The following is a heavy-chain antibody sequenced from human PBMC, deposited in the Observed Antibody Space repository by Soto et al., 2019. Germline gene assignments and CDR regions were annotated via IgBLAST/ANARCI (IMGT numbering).Heavy chain of an antibody. CDR3: ARYYYDSSGLTTYGMDV. D-gene: IGHD3-22*01. J-gene: IGHJ6*02. V-gene: IGHV1-69*01. Sequence: QVQLVQSGAEVKKPGSSVKVSCKASGGTFSSYAISWVRQAPGQGLEWMGGIIPIFGTANYAQKFQGRVKITADESTSTAYMELSSLRSEDTAVYYCARYYYDSSGLTTYGMDVWGQGTTVTVSS. CDR1: GGTFSSYA. CDR2: IIPIFGTA.